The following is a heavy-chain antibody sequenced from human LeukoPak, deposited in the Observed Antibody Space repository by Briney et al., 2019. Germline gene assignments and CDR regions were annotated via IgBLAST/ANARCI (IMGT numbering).Heavy chain of an antibody. J-gene: IGHJ4*02. CDR3: ARYCSTTTCKNYFDY. CDR2: IYYTGGT. Sequence: SEILSLTCSVSGGSITTSSYYWGWIRQPPEKGLEWIGSIYYTGGTYYSPSLKSRVTISVDTSKNQFSLKLSSVTAADTAVYYCARYCSTTTCKNYFDYWGQGTLVTVSS. V-gene: IGHV4-39*07. CDR1: GGSITTSSYY. D-gene: IGHD2-2*01.